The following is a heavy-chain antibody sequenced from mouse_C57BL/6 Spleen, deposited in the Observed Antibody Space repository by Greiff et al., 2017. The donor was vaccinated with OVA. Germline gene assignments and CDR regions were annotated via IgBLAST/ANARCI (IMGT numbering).Heavy chain of an antibody. V-gene: IGHV1-69*01. D-gene: IGHD4-1*01. CDR1: GYTFTSYW. CDR2: IDPSDSYT. Sequence: VQLQQPGAELVMPGASVKLSCKASGYTFTSYWMHWVKQRPGQGLEWIGEIDPSDSYTNYNQKFKGKSTLTVDKSSSTAYMQLSSLTSEDSAVYYCASFTGYAMDYWGQGTSVTVSS. CDR3: ASFTGYAMDY. J-gene: IGHJ4*01.